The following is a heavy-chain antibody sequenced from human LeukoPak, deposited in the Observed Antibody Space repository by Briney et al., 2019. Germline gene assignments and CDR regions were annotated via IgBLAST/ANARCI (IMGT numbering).Heavy chain of an antibody. CDR2: IKHSGST. V-gene: IGHV4-34*01. J-gene: IGHJ6*03. CDR1: GGSFSGYY. Sequence: PSETLSLTCAVYGGSFSGYYWSWIRQPPGKGLEWIGEIKHSGSTNYNPSLKSRVTISVDTAKNQSSLKLSSVTAADTAVYYCARGGFTIFGVVITNSMDVWGKGTTVTVSS. D-gene: IGHD3-3*01. CDR3: ARGGFTIFGVVITNSMDV.